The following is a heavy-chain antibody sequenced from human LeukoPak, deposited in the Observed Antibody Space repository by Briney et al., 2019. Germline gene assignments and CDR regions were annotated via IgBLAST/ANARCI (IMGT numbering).Heavy chain of an antibody. CDR3: AREGPRGNSQFDY. CDR1: GFPFSSYS. Sequence: GGSLRLSCAASGFPFSSYSMAWVRQAPGKGLEWVALIWCDGSNKYYADSVKGRLTISRDNSKNTLYLQMNSLRAEDTAVYYCAREGPRGNSQFDYWGQGTLVTVSS. CDR2: IWCDGSNK. D-gene: IGHD2/OR15-2a*01. J-gene: IGHJ4*02. V-gene: IGHV3-33*08.